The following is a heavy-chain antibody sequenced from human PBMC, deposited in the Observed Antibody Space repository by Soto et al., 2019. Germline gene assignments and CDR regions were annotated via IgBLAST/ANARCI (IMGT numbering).Heavy chain of an antibody. CDR3: AITSYCGGDCYYHDMDV. D-gene: IGHD2-21*01. J-gene: IGHJ6*02. Sequence: QVQLVESGGGVVQPGRSLRLSCAASGFTFSSYGMHWVRQDPVRGLEWVATISHDGNKEYYADSVKGRFTISRDNSKNTLYLQMNSLTAEDTALYYCAITSYCGGDCYYHDMDVCGQGTTVTVSS. V-gene: IGHV3-30*03. CDR1: GFTFSSYG. CDR2: ISHDGNKE.